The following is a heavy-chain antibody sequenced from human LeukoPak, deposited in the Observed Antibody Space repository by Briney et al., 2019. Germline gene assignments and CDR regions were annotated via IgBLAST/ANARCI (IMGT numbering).Heavy chain of an antibody. Sequence: PGGSLRLSCAASGFTFSSYAISWVRQAPGQGLEWMGRIIPILGIANYAQKFQGRVTITADKSTSTAYMELSSLRSEDTAVYYCARVRYDSSGYYFDYWGQGTLVTVSS. V-gene: IGHV1-69*04. CDR2: IIPILGIA. J-gene: IGHJ4*02. D-gene: IGHD3-22*01. CDR3: ARVRYDSSGYYFDY. CDR1: GFTFSSYA.